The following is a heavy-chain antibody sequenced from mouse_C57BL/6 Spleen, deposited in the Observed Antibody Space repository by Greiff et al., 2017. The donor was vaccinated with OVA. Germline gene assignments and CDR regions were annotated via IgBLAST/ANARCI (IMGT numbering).Heavy chain of an antibody. CDR1: GYTFTSYW. D-gene: IGHD1-1*01. CDR3: TRREDYYGSSYDYAMDY. V-gene: IGHV1-5*01. CDR2: IYPGNSDT. J-gene: IGHJ4*01. Sequence: EVQLQQSGTVLARPGASVKMSCKTSGYTFTSYWMHWVKQRPGQGLEWIGAIYPGNSDTSYNQKFKGKAKLTAVTSASTAYMELSSLTNEDSAVYYCTRREDYYGSSYDYAMDYWGQGTSVTVSS.